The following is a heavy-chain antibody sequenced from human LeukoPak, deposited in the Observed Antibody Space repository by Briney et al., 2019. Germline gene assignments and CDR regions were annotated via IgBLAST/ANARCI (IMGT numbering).Heavy chain of an antibody. Sequence: SETLSLTCAVYGGSFSGYYWSWIRQPPGKGLEWIGEINHSGSTNYNPSLKSRVTISVDTSKNQFSLKLSSVTAADTAVYYCARGNSNSYYYYYMDVWAKGPRSPSP. J-gene: IGHJ6*03. D-gene: IGHD4-11*01. CDR2: INHSGST. CDR3: ARGNSNSYYYYYMDV. V-gene: IGHV4-34*01. CDR1: GGSFSGYY.